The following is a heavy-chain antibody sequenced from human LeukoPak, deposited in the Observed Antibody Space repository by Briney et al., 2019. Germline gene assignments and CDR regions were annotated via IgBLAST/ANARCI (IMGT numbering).Heavy chain of an antibody. V-gene: IGHV4-61*02. CDR2: IYTSGST. CDR1: GGSISSGSNY. Sequence: SQTLSLTCTVSGGSISSGSNYWSWIRQPAGKGLEWIGRIYTSGSTNYNPSLKSRVTISVDTSKNQFSLKLSSVTAADTAVYYCARGRVTMVRGVRYGMDVWGQGTTVTVSS. D-gene: IGHD3-10*01. CDR3: ARGRVTMVRGVRYGMDV. J-gene: IGHJ6*02.